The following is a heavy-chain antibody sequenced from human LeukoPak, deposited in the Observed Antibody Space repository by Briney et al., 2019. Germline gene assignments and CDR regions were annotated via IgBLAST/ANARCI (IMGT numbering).Heavy chain of an antibody. D-gene: IGHD1-1*01. CDR2: VDHSGGT. J-gene: IGHJ4*02. V-gene: IGHV4-38-2*02. Sequence: PSETLSLTCTVSGCSLSSGYYWGWIRQPPGKGLEWIGSVDHSGGTYYNSSLKSRVTISVDMSKNQFSLKLNSVTAADTAVYFCARRAYSAAYWKHFDYWGQGTLVTVSS. CDR1: GCSLSSGYY. CDR3: ARRAYSAAYWKHFDY.